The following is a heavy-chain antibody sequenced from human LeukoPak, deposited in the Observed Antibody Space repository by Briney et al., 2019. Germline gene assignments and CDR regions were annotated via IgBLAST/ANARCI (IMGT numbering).Heavy chain of an antibody. Sequence: SQTLSLTCTVSGGSIRSGDYYWSWIRQPPGKGLEWIGYIYYSGSTNYNPSLKSRVTISVDTSKNQFSLKLSSVTAADTAVYYCAREEGGYYGSGSYYGFGMDVWGQGTTVTVSS. J-gene: IGHJ6*02. CDR2: IYYSGST. D-gene: IGHD3-10*01. CDR1: GGSIRSGDYY. V-gene: IGHV4-61*08. CDR3: AREEGGYYGSGSYYGFGMDV.